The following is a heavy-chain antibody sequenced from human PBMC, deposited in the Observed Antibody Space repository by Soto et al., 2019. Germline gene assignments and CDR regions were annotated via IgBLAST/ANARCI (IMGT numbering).Heavy chain of an antibody. CDR3: ARDGVLLRFLEWLPPPNWFDP. CDR2: INPNSGGT. V-gene: IGHV1-2*02. CDR1: GYTFTGYY. Sequence: ASVKVSCKAPGYTFTGYYMHWVRQAPGQGLEWMGWINPNSGGTNYAQKFQGRVTMTRDTSISTAYMELSRLRSDDTAVYYCARDGVLLRFLEWLPPPNWFDPWGQGTLVTVSS. J-gene: IGHJ5*02. D-gene: IGHD3-3*01.